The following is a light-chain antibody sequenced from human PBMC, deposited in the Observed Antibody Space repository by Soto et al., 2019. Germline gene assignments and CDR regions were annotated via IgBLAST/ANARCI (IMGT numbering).Light chain of an antibody. V-gene: IGKV1-6*01. CDR1: QGIRND. Sequence: AIQMTQSPSSLSASVGDRVTITCRASQGIRNDLGWYQQKPGKAPKLLIYAASSLQSGVPSRFSGSGSGTDFTLTICSLLPEDFATYYCLQDYNYPFTFGPGNKVDIK. CDR3: LQDYNYPFT. CDR2: AAS. J-gene: IGKJ3*01.